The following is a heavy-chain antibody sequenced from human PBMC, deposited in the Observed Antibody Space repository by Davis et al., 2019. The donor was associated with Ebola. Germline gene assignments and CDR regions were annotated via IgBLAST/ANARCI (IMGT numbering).Heavy chain of an antibody. CDR1: GYSFTTYW. V-gene: IGHV5-51*01. CDR3: ARRKLESYWYFDL. J-gene: IGHJ2*01. Sequence: PGGSLRLSCKASGYSFTTYWIGWVRQMPGKGLEWMGIIYPGDSDTRYSPSFQGQVTISADKSISTAYLQWSSLKASDTAMYYCARRKLESYWYFDLWGRGTLVTVSS. CDR2: IYPGDSDT. D-gene: IGHD1-1*01.